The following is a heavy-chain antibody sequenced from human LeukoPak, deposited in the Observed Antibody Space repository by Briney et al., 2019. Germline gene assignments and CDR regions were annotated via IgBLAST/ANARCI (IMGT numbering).Heavy chain of an antibody. Sequence: SETLSLTCTVSGGSISSYYWSWIRQPPGKGLEWIGYIYYSGITNYNPSLKSRVTISVDTSKNQFSLKLSSVTAADTAVYYCAKTYSKNWFDPWGQGTLVTVSS. CDR2: IYYSGIT. CDR1: GGSISSYY. V-gene: IGHV4-59*01. J-gene: IGHJ5*02. CDR3: AKTYSKNWFDP. D-gene: IGHD6-13*01.